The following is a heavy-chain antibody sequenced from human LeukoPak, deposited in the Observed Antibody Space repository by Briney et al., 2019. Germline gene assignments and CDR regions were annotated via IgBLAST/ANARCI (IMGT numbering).Heavy chain of an antibody. CDR1: GGTFSSYA. V-gene: IGHV1-46*01. CDR2: INPSGGST. CDR3: ARDLDPIPHVPVAIRDNWFDP. D-gene: IGHD2-2*02. Sequence: ASVKVSCKASGGTFSSYAISWVRQAPGQGLEWMGIINPSGGSTSYAQKFQGRVTMTRDTSTSTVYMELSSLRSEDTAVYYCARDLDPIPHVPVAIRDNWFDPWGQGTLVTVSS. J-gene: IGHJ5*02.